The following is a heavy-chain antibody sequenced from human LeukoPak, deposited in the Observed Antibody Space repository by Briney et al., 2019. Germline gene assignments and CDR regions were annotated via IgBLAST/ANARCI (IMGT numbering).Heavy chain of an antibody. J-gene: IGHJ6*03. CDR1: GFNFSSYS. CDR3: AKAGGFAAYYYYYMDV. CDR2: ISGSGGST. V-gene: IGHV3-23*01. D-gene: IGHD3-10*01. Sequence: GGSLRLSCAASGFNFSSYSMNWVRQAPGKGLEWVSAISGSGGSTYYADSVKGRFTISRDNSKNTLYLQMNSLRAEDTAVYYCAKAGGFAAYYYYYMDVWGKGTTVTVSS.